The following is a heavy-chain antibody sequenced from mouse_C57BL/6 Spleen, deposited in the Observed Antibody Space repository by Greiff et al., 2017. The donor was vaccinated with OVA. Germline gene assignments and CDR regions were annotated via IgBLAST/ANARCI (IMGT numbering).Heavy chain of an antibody. Sequence: PVQQSGAELVRPGASVTLSCKASGYTFTDYEMHWVKQTPVHGLEWIGAIDPETGGTAYNQKFKGKAILTADKSSSTAYMELRSLTSEDSAVYYCTTPYGKYYAMDYWGQGTSVTVSS. J-gene: IGHJ4*01. CDR1: GYTFTDYE. V-gene: IGHV1-15*01. CDR2: IDPETGGT. CDR3: TTPYGKYYAMDY. D-gene: IGHD2-1*01.